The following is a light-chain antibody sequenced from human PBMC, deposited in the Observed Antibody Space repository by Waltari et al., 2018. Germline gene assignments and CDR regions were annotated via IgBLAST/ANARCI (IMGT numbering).Light chain of an antibody. V-gene: IGLV2-14*03. Sequence: QSALTQPASVSGSPVQPITISCTGTSGDIGVFHYVSWYQQQPGKVPKLLIYDVSKPPSGLSNLFSGSKSCNMASLTISGLQAEYEADYYCSSYTNSNTWVFGGGTKLTVL. CDR1: SGDIGVFHY. CDR3: SSYTNSNTWV. CDR2: DVS. J-gene: IGLJ3*02.